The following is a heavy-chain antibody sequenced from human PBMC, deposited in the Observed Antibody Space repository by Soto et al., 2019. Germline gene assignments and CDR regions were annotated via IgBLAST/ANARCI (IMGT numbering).Heavy chain of an antibody. CDR1: GFTFSSYS. CDR2: ISSSSSSI. CDR3: ARDYSSGYYWDDY. V-gene: IGHV3-21*01. D-gene: IGHD3-22*01. J-gene: IGHJ4*02. Sequence: PGGSLRLSCAASGFTFSSYSMNWVRQAPGKGLEWVSSISSSSSSIYYADSVKGRFTISRDDAKGSLYLQMNSLRAEDTAVHYCARDYSSGYYWDDYWGQGTLVTVSS.